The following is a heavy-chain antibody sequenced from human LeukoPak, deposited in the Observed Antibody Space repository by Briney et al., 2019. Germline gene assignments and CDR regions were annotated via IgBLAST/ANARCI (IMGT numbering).Heavy chain of an antibody. V-gene: IGHV3-33*01. CDR2: IWYDGSNK. Sequence: GGSLRLSCAASGFTFSSYGMHWVRQAPGKGLEWVAVIWYDGSNKYYADSVKGRFTISRDNSKNTLYLQMNSLRAEDTAVYYCARNYGGNLNHYYYMDVWGKGTTVTVSS. CDR1: GFTFSSYG. D-gene: IGHD4-23*01. CDR3: ARNYGGNLNHYYYMDV. J-gene: IGHJ6*03.